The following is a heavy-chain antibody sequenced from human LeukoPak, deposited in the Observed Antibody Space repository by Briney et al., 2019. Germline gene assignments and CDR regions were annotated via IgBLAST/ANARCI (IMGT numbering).Heavy chain of an antibody. D-gene: IGHD1-26*01. V-gene: IGHV3-30*02. CDR1: AFTFSRYG. CDR3: AKEWDLLGYY. CDR2: IRYDGSNK. Sequence: GGSLRLSCAASAFTFSRYGMHWVRQAPGMGLEWVAFIRYDGSNKYYADSVKGRFTISRDDSKNTLHLQMNSLRAEDTAVYYCAKEWDLLGYYWGQGTLATVSS. J-gene: IGHJ4*02.